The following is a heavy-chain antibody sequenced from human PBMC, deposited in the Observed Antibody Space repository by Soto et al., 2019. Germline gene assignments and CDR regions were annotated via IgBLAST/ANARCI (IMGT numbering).Heavy chain of an antibody. J-gene: IGHJ4*02. CDR1: GFTFSSYW. V-gene: IGHV3-74*01. D-gene: IGHD6-25*01. CDR3: ASYNSSARYYFDY. Sequence: PGGSLRLSCAASGFTFSSYWMHWVRQAPGKGLVWVSRINSDGSSTSYADSVKGRFTISRDNAKNTLYLQMNSLRAEDTAVYYCASYNSSARYYFDYWGQGTLVTVSS. CDR2: INSDGSST.